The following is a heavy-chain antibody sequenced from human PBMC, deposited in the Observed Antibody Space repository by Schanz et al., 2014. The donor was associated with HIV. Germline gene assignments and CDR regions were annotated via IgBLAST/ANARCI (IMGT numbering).Heavy chain of an antibody. J-gene: IGHJ4*02. V-gene: IGHV4-59*01. CDR3: ARALNRGSSSWYIWYFDY. CDR2: VSYSGST. Sequence: QVQLQESGPGLVKPSQTLSLTCAVYGGSFSGYYWSWIRQPPGKGPEWIGFVSYSGSTKYNPSLKSRITISVDTSKNQFSLKMDSVTAADTAVYYCARALNRGSSSWYIWYFDYWGQGTLVTVS. D-gene: IGHD6-13*01. CDR1: GGSFSGYY.